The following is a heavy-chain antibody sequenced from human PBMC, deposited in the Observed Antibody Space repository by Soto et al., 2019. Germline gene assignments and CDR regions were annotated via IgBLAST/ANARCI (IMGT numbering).Heavy chain of an antibody. D-gene: IGHD4-4*01. CDR3: ALWTTVVAFYFYYCMDV. V-gene: IGHV1-69*13. CDR2: IVPLYGTS. J-gene: IGHJ6*02. Sequence: GASVKVSCKASGGHFSSHTISWVRQAPGQGLEWMGGIVPLYGTSNYAQNFQDRVTITADESTSTAYMELSSLRSDDTAVYYFALWTTVVAFYFYYCMDVWGQGTTVTVSS. CDR1: GGHFSSHT.